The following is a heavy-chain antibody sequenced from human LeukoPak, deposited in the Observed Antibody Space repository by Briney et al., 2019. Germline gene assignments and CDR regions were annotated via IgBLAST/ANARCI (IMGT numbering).Heavy chain of an antibody. CDR2: ISGSGGST. CDR1: RFTFSSYA. J-gene: IGHJ4*02. V-gene: IGHV3-23*01. Sequence: GGSLRLSCAASRFTFSSYAMSWVRQAPGKGLEWVSAISGSGGSTYYADSVKGRFTISRDNSKNTLYLQMNSLRAEDTAVYYCAKAHNPFVAAAGTLDYWGQGTLVTVSS. D-gene: IGHD6-13*01. CDR3: AKAHNPFVAAAGTLDY.